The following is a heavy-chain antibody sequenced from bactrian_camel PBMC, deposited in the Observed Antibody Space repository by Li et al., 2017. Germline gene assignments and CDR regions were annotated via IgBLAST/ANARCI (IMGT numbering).Heavy chain of an antibody. J-gene: IGHJ4*01. V-gene: IGHV3S40*01. Sequence: VQLVESGGGSVQTGGSLRLACIASGLTYTRNCMGWFRQAPGKGLEWVSDITTNGDRMRYADSVKGRFTISRDNAKHTVYLQMNTLKSDDTGVYYCATGGNTIRGQGTQVTVS. D-gene: IGHD2*01. CDR3: ATGGNTI. CDR2: ITTNGDRM. CDR1: GLTYTRNC.